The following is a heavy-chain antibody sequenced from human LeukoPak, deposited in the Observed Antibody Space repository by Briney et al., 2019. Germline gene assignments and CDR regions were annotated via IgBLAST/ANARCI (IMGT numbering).Heavy chain of an antibody. J-gene: IGHJ4*02. Sequence: SETLSLTCTVSGGSISSTSYYWGWIRQPPGKGLEWIGNIYYSGSTYYNPSLKSRVTISVDTSKNQFSLTLSSVTAADTAVYYCAGLRLRTLLFDYWGQGTLVTVSS. CDR1: GGSISSTSYY. D-gene: IGHD1-14*01. V-gene: IGHV4-39*01. CDR3: AGLRLRTLLFDY. CDR2: IYYSGST.